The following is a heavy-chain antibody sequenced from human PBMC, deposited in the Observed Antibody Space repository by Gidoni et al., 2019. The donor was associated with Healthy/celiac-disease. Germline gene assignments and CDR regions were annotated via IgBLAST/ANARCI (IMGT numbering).Heavy chain of an antibody. Sequence: EVQLVDSGGGLVQPGGSLRLSCAASGFTVSSNYMSWVRQAPGKGLEWVSVIYSGGSTYYADSVKGRFTISRDNSKNTLYLQMNSLRAEDTAVYYCARDRGITIFGVVYGMDVWGQGTTVTVSS. CDR1: GFTVSSNY. J-gene: IGHJ6*02. D-gene: IGHD3-3*01. V-gene: IGHV3-66*01. CDR2: IYSGGST. CDR3: ARDRGITIFGVVYGMDV.